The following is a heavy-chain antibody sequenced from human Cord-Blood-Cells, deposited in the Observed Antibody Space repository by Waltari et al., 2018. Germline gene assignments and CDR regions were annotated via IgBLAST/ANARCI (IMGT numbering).Heavy chain of an antibody. CDR2: FDPEDGET. CDR3: ATVEAAKEHAFDI. V-gene: IGHV1-24*01. D-gene: IGHD2-15*01. Sequence: QVQLVQTGAEVKTPGASVKVSCKVSGDTLTALSMHWVRQAPGKGLEWMGGFDPEDGETIYAQKFQGRVSMTEDTSTDTAYMELSSLRSEDTAVYYCATVEAAKEHAFDIWGQGTMVTVSS. J-gene: IGHJ3*02. CDR1: GDTLTALS.